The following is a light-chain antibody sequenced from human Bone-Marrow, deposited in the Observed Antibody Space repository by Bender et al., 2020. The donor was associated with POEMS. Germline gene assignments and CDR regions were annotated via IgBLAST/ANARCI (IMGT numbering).Light chain of an antibody. J-gene: IGLJ2*01. V-gene: IGLV3-21*02. Sequence: SYVLTQPPSVSVAPGQTARVTCGGNNIGSKSVHWYQQKPGQSPVLVYQDNRRPSGIPERFSASNSGNTATLTISGTQAMDEADYYCQAWDSISVVFGGGTKVTVL. CDR1: NIGSKS. CDR2: QDN. CDR3: QAWDSISVV.